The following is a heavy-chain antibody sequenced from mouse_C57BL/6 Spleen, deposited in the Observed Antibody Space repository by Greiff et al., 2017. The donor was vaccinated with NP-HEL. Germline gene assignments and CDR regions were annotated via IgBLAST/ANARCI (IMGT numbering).Heavy chain of an antibody. Sequence: QVQLKESGAELVKPGASVKISCKASGYAFSSYWMNWVKQRPGKGLEWIGQIYPGDGDTNYNGKFKGKATLTADKSSSTAYMQLSSLTSEDSAVYFCARRGGSSPYAMDYWGQGTSVTVSS. V-gene: IGHV1-80*01. CDR1: GYAFSSYW. D-gene: IGHD1-1*01. CDR2: IYPGDGDT. J-gene: IGHJ4*01. CDR3: ARRGGSSPYAMDY.